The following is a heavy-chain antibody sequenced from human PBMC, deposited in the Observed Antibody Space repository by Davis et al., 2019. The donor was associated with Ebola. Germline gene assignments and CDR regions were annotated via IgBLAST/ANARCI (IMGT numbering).Heavy chain of an antibody. J-gene: IGHJ4*02. V-gene: IGHV1-18*01. D-gene: IGHD6-13*01. Sequence: ASVKVSCKASGYIFTKYGISWMRQAPGQGLEWMGWISTYKGNTNFPQKFQGRVTMTTDTSTSTAYMELRSLTSDDTAVYYCARHGHSSGWYWGDWGQGTLVTVSS. CDR2: ISTYKGNT. CDR3: ARHGHSSGWYWGD. CDR1: GYIFTKYG.